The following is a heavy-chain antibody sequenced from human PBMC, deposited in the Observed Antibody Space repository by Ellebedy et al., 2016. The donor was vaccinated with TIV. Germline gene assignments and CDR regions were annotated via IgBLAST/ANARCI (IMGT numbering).Heavy chain of an antibody. J-gene: IGHJ4*02. V-gene: IGHV3-74*01. Sequence: GESLKISCAASGFTFTQYWLHWVRQAPGKGLVWVARINGDGSNIGYADSVKGRFTISRDNAKSTLYLQMNSLRAEDTAVYYCAREPYNWNGPFDYWGQGTLVTVSS. CDR3: AREPYNWNGPFDY. CDR1: GFTFTQYW. CDR2: INGDGSNI. D-gene: IGHD1-20*01.